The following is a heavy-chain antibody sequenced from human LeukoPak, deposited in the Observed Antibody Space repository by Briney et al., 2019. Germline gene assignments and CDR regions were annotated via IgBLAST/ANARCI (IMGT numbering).Heavy chain of an antibody. Sequence: GGSLRLSCAASGFTFSSYGMHWVRQAPGKGLEWVAVISHDGSNKYYADSVKGRFTISRDNSKNTLYLQMNSLRAEDTAVYYCAKNLPLYSSSWYQVDYWGQGTLVTVSS. D-gene: IGHD6-13*01. CDR3: AKNLPLYSSSWYQVDY. J-gene: IGHJ4*02. CDR1: GFTFSSYG. V-gene: IGHV3-30*18. CDR2: ISHDGSNK.